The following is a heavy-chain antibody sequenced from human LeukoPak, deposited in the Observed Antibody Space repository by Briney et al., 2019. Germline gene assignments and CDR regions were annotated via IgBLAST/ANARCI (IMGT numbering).Heavy chain of an antibody. V-gene: IGHV1-46*01. CDR2: INPSGGST. CDR1: GYTFTSYY. D-gene: IGHD5-18*01. CDR3: ARASTRPRFSYGYDAFDI. J-gene: IGHJ3*02. Sequence: ASVKVSCKASGYTFTSYYMHWVRQAPGQGLEWMGIINPSGGSTSYAQNFQGRVTMTTDTSTSTVYMDLSSLGSDDTAVYFCARASTRPRFSYGYDAFDIWGQGTMVTVSS.